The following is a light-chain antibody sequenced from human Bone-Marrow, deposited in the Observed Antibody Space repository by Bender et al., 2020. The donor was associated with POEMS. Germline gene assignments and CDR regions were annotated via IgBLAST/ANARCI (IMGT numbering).Light chain of an antibody. J-gene: IGLJ1*01. V-gene: IGLV2-8*01. Sequence: QSALTQPASVSGSPGQSVTISCTGTSSDVGGFNFVSWYQQHPGKAPKLMIYEVSKRPSGVPDRFSGSKSGNTASLTVSGLQAEDEADYYCSSFAGTPTVFGPGTRVTVL. CDR2: EVS. CDR3: SSFAGTPTV. CDR1: SSDVGGFNF.